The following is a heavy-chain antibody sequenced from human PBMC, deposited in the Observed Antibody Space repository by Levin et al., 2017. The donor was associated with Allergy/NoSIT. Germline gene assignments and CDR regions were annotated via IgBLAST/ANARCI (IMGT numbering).Heavy chain of an antibody. V-gene: IGHV3-30-3*01. CDR2: ISYDGSNK. CDR3: ARSEAAAGKDPYYYYYGMDV. Sequence: GGSLRLSCAASGFTFSSYAMHWVRQAPGKGLEWVAVISYDGSNKYYADSVKGRFTISRDNSKNTLYLQMNSLRAEDTAVYYCARSEAAAGKDPYYYYYGMDVWGQGTTVTVSS. CDR1: GFTFSSYA. D-gene: IGHD6-13*01. J-gene: IGHJ6*02.